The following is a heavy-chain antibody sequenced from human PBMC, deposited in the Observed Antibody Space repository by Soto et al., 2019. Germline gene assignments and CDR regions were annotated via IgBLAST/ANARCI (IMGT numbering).Heavy chain of an antibody. CDR3: TTDRGYLTFDY. CDR2: IKEDGTAK. J-gene: IGHJ4*02. V-gene: IGHV3-7*01. Sequence: PGGSLRLSCAASGSTFSNSWMNWVRQAPGKGLEWVANIKEDGTAKYYLDSVKGRFTVSRDNVKNSLYLQMNSLRAEDTAMYYCTTDRGYLTFDYWGPGTLVTVSS. D-gene: IGHD3-22*01. CDR1: GSTFSNSW.